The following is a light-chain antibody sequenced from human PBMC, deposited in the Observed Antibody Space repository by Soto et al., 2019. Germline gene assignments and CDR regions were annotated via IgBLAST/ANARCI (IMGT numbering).Light chain of an antibody. Sequence: QSALAQPASVSGSPGQSITISCTGTSSDVGLYDYVSWYQQHPGKAPQLMIYAVSNRPSGVSNRFSASKSGNTASLFISGLQAEDEADYYCSSYTSDSSYVFGSGTKVT. CDR2: AVS. CDR1: SSDVGLYDY. V-gene: IGLV2-14*01. J-gene: IGLJ1*01. CDR3: SSYTSDSSYV.